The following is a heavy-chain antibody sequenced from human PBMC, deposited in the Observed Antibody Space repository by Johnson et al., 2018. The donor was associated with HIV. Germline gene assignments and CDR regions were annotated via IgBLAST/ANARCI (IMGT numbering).Heavy chain of an antibody. J-gene: IGHJ3*02. D-gene: IGHD6-6*01. Sequence: QVQLVESGGGVVQPGRSLRLSCAASGFTFSSYGMHWVRQAPGKGLEWVAVISYDGSNKYYADSVKGRFTISRDNSKNTLYLQMNSLRAEDTAVYYCAKCVYSSSSWMLFDSWGQGTMVTVSS. CDR2: ISYDGSNK. CDR1: GFTFSSYG. V-gene: IGHV3-30*18. CDR3: AKCVYSSSSWMLFDS.